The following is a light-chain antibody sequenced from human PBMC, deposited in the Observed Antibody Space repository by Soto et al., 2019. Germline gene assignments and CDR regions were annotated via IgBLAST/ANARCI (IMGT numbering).Light chain of an antibody. CDR1: QSISSSY. Sequence: EIVLTQSPGTLSLSPGEIATLSCWTSQSISSSYLGWYQQKPGQAPRLLIYGASSRATGIPDRFSGSGSGTEFTLTISRLEPEDLAVYYCQQYALSPATFGGGTKGEI. V-gene: IGKV3-20*01. J-gene: IGKJ4*01. CDR3: QQYALSPAT. CDR2: GAS.